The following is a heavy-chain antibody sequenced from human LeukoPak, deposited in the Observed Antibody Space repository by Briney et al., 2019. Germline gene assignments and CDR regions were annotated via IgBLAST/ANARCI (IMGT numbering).Heavy chain of an antibody. V-gene: IGHV4-59*01. CDR3: ARDLVHYDGSAGY. J-gene: IGHJ4*02. CDR1: GGSINTFF. D-gene: IGHD3-22*01. CDR2: VYYTGST. Sequence: SETLSLTCTVSGGSINTFFWSWIRQPPGKGLEWIGYVYYTGSTNYNPSLKSRVTISVDTSKNQFSLKVNSVTAADTAVYYCARDLVHYDGSAGYWGQGTLVTVSS.